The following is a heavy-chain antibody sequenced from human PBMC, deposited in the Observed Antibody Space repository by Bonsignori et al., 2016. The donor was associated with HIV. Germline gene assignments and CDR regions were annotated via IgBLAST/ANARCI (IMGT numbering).Heavy chain of an antibody. Sequence: VRQAPGKGLEWVAFIRYDGSNKYYADSVKGRFTISRDNSKNTLYLQMNSLRAEDTAVYYCAKGMGTGADAFDIWGQGTMVTVSS. CDR2: IRYDGSNK. J-gene: IGHJ3*02. CDR3: AKGMGTGADAFDI. V-gene: IGHV3-30*02. D-gene: IGHD7-27*01.